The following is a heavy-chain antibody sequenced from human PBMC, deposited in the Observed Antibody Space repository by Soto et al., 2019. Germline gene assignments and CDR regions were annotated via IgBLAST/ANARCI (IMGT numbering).Heavy chain of an antibody. CDR1: GFTLSSYW. V-gene: IGHV3-7*01. CDR3: ARDADASGWYHYGMDV. D-gene: IGHD6-19*01. Sequence: LRLSCAASGFTLSSYWMNWVRQAPGKGLEWVANIKKDGSEKYYVDSVKGRFIISRDNAKNSLYLQVNYLRAEDTAVYYCARDADASGWYHYGMDVWGQGTMVTVSS. J-gene: IGHJ6*02. CDR2: IKKDGSEK.